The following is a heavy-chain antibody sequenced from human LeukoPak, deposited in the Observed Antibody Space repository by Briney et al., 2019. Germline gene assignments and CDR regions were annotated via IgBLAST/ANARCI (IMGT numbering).Heavy chain of an antibody. D-gene: IGHD2-2*02. CDR1: GGSISSSSYY. J-gene: IGHJ3*02. CDR2: IYYSGST. CDR3: ARDHEPGYCVSTSCYTGAFDI. Sequence: SETLSLTCTVSGGSISSSSYYWGWIRQPPGKGLEWIGNIYYSGSTYYNPSLKSRVTISVDTSKNQFSLKLTSVTAADTAVYSCARDHEPGYCVSTSCYTGAFDIWGQGTLVTVSS. V-gene: IGHV4-39*07.